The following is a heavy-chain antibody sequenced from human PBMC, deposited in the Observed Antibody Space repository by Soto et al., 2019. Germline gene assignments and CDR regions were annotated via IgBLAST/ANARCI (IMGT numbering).Heavy chain of an antibody. CDR3: AKDKIVLMVFPAYGFDS. CDR2: ISGSGGST. Sequence: EVQLLESGGGLVQPGGSLRLSCAASGFTFSSYAMSWVRQAPGKGLEWVSAISGSGGSTYYADSVKGRFTISRDNSKNTLYLKINGLRAEDTAVYYCAKDKIVLMVFPAYGFDSWGQGPLVPVSS. D-gene: IGHD2-8*01. J-gene: IGHJ4*02. CDR1: GFTFSSYA. V-gene: IGHV3-23*01.